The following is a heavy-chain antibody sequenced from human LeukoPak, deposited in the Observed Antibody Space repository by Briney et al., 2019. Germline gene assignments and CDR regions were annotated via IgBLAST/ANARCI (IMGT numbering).Heavy chain of an antibody. CDR1: GFTFSSYV. J-gene: IGHJ4*02. CDR3: AKLLALLYYDSSGYGGLDY. CDR2: LSSDGVNK. V-gene: IGHV3-30-3*02. D-gene: IGHD3-22*01. Sequence: GGSLRLSCAAAGFTFSSYVMHWVRQTPGKGLEWVAILSSDGVNKRYADFVQGRFTVSRDNFKNTLYLQMDSLTAEDTAFYYCAKLLALLYYDSSGYGGLDYWGQGTLVTVSS.